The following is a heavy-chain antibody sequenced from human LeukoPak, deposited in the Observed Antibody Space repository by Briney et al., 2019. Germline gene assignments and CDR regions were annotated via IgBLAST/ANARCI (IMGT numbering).Heavy chain of an antibody. CDR2: ISSDGTKK. D-gene: IGHD5-12*01. V-gene: IGHV3-30*19. CDR3: ARDPNSGYDMVWCLDF. Sequence: PGGSLRLSCAASGFTFSGNGWHWVRQAPGKGLEWVAVISSDGTKKYYADSVKGRFTISRDNSKDMLYLQMDSLRVDDTAVYYCARDPNSGYDMVWCLDFWGRGTLVTVSS. J-gene: IGHJ2*01. CDR1: GFTFSGNG.